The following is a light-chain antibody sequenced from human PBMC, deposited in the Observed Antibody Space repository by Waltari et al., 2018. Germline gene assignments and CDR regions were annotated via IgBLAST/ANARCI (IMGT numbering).Light chain of an antibody. V-gene: IGLV2-11*01. CDR1: SSDVGGYNY. J-gene: IGLJ2*01. CDR2: EIN. Sequence: QSALTQPRSVSGSPGQSVTISCTGTSSDVGGYNYVSWYQQLPGKAPKLNIYEINRRPPGVPDRFSGSKSGNAASLTISGLQAEDEADYYCCSYAGSYTFGVFGGGTKVTVL. CDR3: CSYAGSYTFGV.